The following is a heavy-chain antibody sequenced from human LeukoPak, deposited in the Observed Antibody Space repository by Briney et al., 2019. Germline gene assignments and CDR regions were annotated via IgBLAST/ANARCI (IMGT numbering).Heavy chain of an antibody. CDR1: GVTVSNNY. D-gene: IGHD6-13*01. Sequence: GGSLRLSCAASGVTVSNNYMSWVRQALGKGLEWVSVIYSGGSTYYADSVKGRFTISRDNSKNMLYLQMNSLRAEDTAVYYCARAPYSSNWHYFDYWGQGTLVTVSS. CDR2: IYSGGST. V-gene: IGHV3-53*01. CDR3: ARAPYSSNWHYFDY. J-gene: IGHJ4*02.